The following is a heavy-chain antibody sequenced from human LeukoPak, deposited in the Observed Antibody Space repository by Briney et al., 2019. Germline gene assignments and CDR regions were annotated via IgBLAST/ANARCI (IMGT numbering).Heavy chain of an antibody. CDR2: ISAYNGNT. V-gene: IGHV1-18*01. CDR1: GYTFTSYG. Sequence: ASVKVSCKASGYTFTSYGISWMRQAPGQGLEWMGWISAYNGNTNYAQKLQGRVTMTTDTSTSTAYMELRSLRSDDTAVYYCARGEFLVRGVNRMDVWGKGTTVTVSS. CDR3: ARGEFLVRGVNRMDV. D-gene: IGHD3-10*01. J-gene: IGHJ6*04.